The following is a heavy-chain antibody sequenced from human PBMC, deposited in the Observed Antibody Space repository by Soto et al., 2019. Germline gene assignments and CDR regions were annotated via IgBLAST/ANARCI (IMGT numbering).Heavy chain of an antibody. D-gene: IGHD6-13*01. Sequence: QLQLQESGSGLVKPSQTLSLTCAVSGGSISSGGYSWSWIRQPPGKGLEWIGYIYHSGSTYYNPSLKSRVTRSVDRSKNQFSLKLSSVTAADTAVYYCANSHAGAHITAAVHWGQGTLVTVSS. J-gene: IGHJ4*02. CDR2: IYHSGST. CDR1: GGSISSGGYS. V-gene: IGHV4-30-2*01. CDR3: ANSHAGAHITAAVH.